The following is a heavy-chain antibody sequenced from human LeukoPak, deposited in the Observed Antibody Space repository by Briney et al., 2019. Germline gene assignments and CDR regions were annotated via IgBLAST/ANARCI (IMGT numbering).Heavy chain of an antibody. CDR1: GFTFSSYD. CDR3: ARGYHDSSGYSSFDY. J-gene: IGHJ4*02. Sequence: GGSLRLSCAASGFTFSSYDMHWVRQATGKGLEWVSAIGTAGDTYYPGSVKGRFTISRENAKNSLYLQMNSLRAGDTAVYYCARGYHDSSGYSSFDYWGQGTLVTVSS. V-gene: IGHV3-13*01. CDR2: IGTAGDT. D-gene: IGHD3-22*01.